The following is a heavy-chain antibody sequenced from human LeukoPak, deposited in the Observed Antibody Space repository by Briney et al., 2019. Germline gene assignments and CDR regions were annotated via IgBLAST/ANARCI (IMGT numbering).Heavy chain of an antibody. V-gene: IGHV3-43*01. J-gene: IGHJ4*02. CDR2: INWVGGST. CDR3: TKGSNTWKSLFDY. Sequence: PGGSLRLSCAASGFNFEDYTMHWVRQTPRKGLEWVSLINWVGGSTYYADSVKGRFSISRDNNKNSLYMQVTRMRSADTALYSCTKGSNTWKSLFDYWGQGTLVTVSS. CDR1: GFNFEDYT. D-gene: IGHD1-20*01.